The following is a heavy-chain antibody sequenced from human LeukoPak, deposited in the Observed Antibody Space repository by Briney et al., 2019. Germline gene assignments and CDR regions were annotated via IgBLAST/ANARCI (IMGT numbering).Heavy chain of an antibody. CDR3: ARDLSLDYYGSGSLNY. V-gene: IGHV3-23*01. D-gene: IGHD3-10*01. CDR2: ISGSGGST. Sequence: GGSLRLSCAASGFTFSSYAMSWVRQAPGKGLEWVSAISGSGGSTYYADSVKGRFTISRDNSKNTLYLQMNSLRAEDTAVYYCARDLSLDYYGSGSLNYWGQGTLVTVSS. CDR1: GFTFSSYA. J-gene: IGHJ4*02.